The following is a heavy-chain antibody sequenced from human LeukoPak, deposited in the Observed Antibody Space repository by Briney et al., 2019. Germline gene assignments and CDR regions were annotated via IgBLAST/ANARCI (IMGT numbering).Heavy chain of an antibody. J-gene: IGHJ6*02. V-gene: IGHV1-69*04. CDR1: GGTFSSYA. D-gene: IGHD1-26*01. CDR2: IIPILGIA. CDR3: ASSRGYYYYGMDV. Sequence: SVKVSCKASGGTFSSYAISWVRQAPGQRLEWMGRIIPILGIANYAQKFQGRVTITADKSTSTAYMELSSLRSEDTAVYYCASSRGYYYYGMDVWGQGTTVTVSS.